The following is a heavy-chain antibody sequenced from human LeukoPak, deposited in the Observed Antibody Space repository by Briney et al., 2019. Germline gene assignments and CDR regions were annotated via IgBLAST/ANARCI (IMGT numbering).Heavy chain of an antibody. CDR1: GDSVSSNSVT. J-gene: IGHJ5*02. CDR2: TYYRSTWYN. Sequence: QTLSLTCAISGDSVSSNSVTWNWIRQSPSRGLESLGRTYYRSTWYNDYAVSVRGRITVNPVTSKNQFSLHLNSVTPEDTAVYYCARRLTQYDCFDPWGQGILVTVSS. V-gene: IGHV6-1*01. CDR3: ARRLTQYDCFDP. D-gene: IGHD2-2*01.